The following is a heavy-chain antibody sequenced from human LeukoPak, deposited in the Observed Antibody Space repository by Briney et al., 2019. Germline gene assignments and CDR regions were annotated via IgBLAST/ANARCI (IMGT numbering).Heavy chain of an antibody. J-gene: IGHJ3*02. D-gene: IGHD6-6*01. Sequence: GASVKVSCKASGYTFSSYAISWVRQAPGQGLEWMGWISAYNGNTNYAQKLQGRVTMTTETSTRKAYMELRSLRSDDTAVYYCARVAGIAARKSFDIWGQGTMVTVSS. CDR3: ARVAGIAARKSFDI. V-gene: IGHV1-18*01. CDR2: ISAYNGNT. CDR1: GYTFSSYA.